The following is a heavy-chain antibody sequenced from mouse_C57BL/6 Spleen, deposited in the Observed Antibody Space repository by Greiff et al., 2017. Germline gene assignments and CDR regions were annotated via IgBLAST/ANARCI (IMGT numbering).Heavy chain of an antibody. J-gene: IGHJ2*01. D-gene: IGHD4-1*01. CDR2: IDPSDSYT. CDR3: SRCGTGTYYFDY. CDR1: GYTFTSYW. V-gene: IGHV1-59*01. Sequence: VQLQQPGAELVRPGTSVKLSCKASGYTFTSYWMHWVKQRPGQGLEWIGVIDPSDSYTNYNQKFTGKATLTVDTSSSTAYMQLSSLTSADSAVYYCSRCGTGTYYFDYWGQGPTLTVSS.